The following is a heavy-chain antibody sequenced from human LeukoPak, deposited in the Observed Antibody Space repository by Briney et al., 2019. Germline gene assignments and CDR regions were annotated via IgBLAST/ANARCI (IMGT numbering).Heavy chain of an antibody. J-gene: IGHJ4*02. CDR3: ARAPHFFDTTGSRYYFDY. Sequence: PSETLSLTCTVSGGSISNYYWGWIRQPPGKRLEWIASIYYSGNTYYSPSLMSRVTISVDTSLNLRSVTAADTAVYYCARAPHFFDTTGSRYYFDYWGQGALVTVST. D-gene: IGHD3-22*01. V-gene: IGHV4-39*06. CDR1: GGSISNYY. CDR2: IYYSGNT.